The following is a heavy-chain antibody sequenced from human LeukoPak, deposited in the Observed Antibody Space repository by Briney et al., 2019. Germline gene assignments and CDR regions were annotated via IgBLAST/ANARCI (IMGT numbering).Heavy chain of an antibody. Sequence: SETLSLTCTVSAGSISSYYWSWIRQPPGKGLEWIGYIYYSGSTNYNPSLKSRVTISVDTSKNQFSLKLGSVTAADTAVYYCARLGSDDAFDIWGQGTMVTVSS. CDR1: AGSISSYY. CDR2: IYYSGST. J-gene: IGHJ3*02. V-gene: IGHV4-59*08. CDR3: ARLGSDDAFDI.